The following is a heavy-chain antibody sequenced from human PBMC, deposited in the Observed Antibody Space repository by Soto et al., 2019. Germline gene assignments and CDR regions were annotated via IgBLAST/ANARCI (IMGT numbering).Heavy chain of an antibody. CDR3: ARHQNYGDSYFQH. CDR2: IYYTGST. D-gene: IGHD4-17*01. V-gene: IGHV4-59*08. CDR1: GGSVSSYY. Sequence: SETLSLTCTVSGGSVSSYYWSWIRQPPGKGLEWIGYIYYTGSTNYNPSLKSRVTISVDTSKNQFSLKLTSVTAADTAVYYCARHQNYGDSYFQHWGQGTLVTVS. J-gene: IGHJ1*01.